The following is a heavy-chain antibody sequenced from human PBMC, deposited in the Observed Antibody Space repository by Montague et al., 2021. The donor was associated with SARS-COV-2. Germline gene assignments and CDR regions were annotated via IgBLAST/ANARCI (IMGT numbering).Heavy chain of an antibody. CDR2: IDYSGST. Sequence: SETLSLTCTVPGXSIGSSSYYWGWIRQPPGKGLEWIGSIDYSGSTYYNPSLKSRVTISVDTSKNQFSLKLSSVTAADTAVYYCARKARRGITIFGVVTASYYLDYWGQGTLVTVSS. CDR1: GXSIGSSSYY. D-gene: IGHD3-3*01. V-gene: IGHV4-39*01. CDR3: ARKARRGITIFGVVTASYYLDY. J-gene: IGHJ4*02.